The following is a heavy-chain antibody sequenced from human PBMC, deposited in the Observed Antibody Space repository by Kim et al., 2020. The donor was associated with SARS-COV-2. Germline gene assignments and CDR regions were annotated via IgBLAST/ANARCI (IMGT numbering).Heavy chain of an antibody. CDR1: GGTFSSYA. J-gene: IGHJ6*03. D-gene: IGHD3-10*01. CDR2: IIPIFGTA. CDR3: ATPTYYSGSGSLGEALPTYYYCDRNV. Sequence: SVKVSCKASGGTFSSYAISWVRQAPGQGLEWMGGIIPIFGTANYAQKFQGRVTITADESTSTAYMELSSLRSEDTAVYYYATPTYYSGSGSLGEALPTYYYCDRNVGGVGSAFTVSS. V-gene: IGHV1-69*13.